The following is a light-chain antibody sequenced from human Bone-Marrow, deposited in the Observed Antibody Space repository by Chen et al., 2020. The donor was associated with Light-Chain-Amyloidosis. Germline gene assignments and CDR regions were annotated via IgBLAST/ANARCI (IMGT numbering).Light chain of an antibody. J-gene: IGLJ3*02. V-gene: IGLV3-21*02. CDR1: NIGSTS. Sequence: SYVVSQPPSVSVAPGQTARITCGGNNIGSTSVHWYQQTPGQAPLLVVYDDSDRPSGIPERLSGSNSGNTATLTISRVEAGDEADYYCQVWDRSSDRPVFGGGTKLTVI. CDR2: DDS. CDR3: QVWDRSSDRPV.